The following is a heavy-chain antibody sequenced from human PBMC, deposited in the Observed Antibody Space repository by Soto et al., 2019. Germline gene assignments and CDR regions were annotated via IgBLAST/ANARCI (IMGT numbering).Heavy chain of an antibody. Sequence: QVQLQQWGAGLLKPSETLSLTCAVYGGSFSGYYWRWIRQPPGKGLEWIGEIIHSGSTNYNQLLKSLVTISVDTSKYQFSLKLSSVTAADTAVYYFTLSGYPSWFDPWGQGTLVTVSS. V-gene: IGHV4-34*12. CDR2: IIHSGST. CDR3: TLSGYPSWFDP. J-gene: IGHJ5*02. CDR1: GGSFSGYY. D-gene: IGHD3-9*01.